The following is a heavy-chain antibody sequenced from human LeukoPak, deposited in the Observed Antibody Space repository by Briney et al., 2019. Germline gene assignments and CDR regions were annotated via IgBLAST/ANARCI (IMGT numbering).Heavy chain of an antibody. CDR3: ARGRRWIKWELPTGRFDY. CDR1: GYTFTGYY. D-gene: IGHD1-26*01. J-gene: IGHJ4*02. V-gene: IGHV1-2*02. CDR2: INPYSGGT. Sequence: GASVKVSCKASGYTFTGYYMHWVRQAPGQGLEWMGWINPYSGGTNYAQKFQGRVTMTRDTSISTAYMELSRLRSDDTAVYYCARGRRWIKWELPTGRFDYWGQGTLVTVSS.